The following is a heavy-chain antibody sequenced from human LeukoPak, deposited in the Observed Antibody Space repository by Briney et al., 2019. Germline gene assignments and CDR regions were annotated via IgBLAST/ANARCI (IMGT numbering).Heavy chain of an antibody. V-gene: IGHV3-7*01. CDR1: GFTFSSYW. CDR2: IQQDGSEK. Sequence: PGRSLRLSCAASGFTFSSYWMTWVRQAPGKGLEWVANIQQDGSEKDYVGSVKGRFTISRDNAKNSLYLQMNSLRAEDAAVYYCARLRHMDVWGKGTTVTVSS. CDR3: ARLRHMDV. J-gene: IGHJ6*03.